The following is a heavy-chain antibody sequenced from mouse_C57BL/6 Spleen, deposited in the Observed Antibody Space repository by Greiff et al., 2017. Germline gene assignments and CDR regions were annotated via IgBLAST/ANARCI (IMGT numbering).Heavy chain of an antibody. CDR2: IYPGSGNT. Sequence: VQLQQSGAELVRPGASVKLSCKASGYTFTDYYINWVKQRPGQGLEWIARIYPGSGNTYYNEKFKGKATLTAEKSSSTAYMQLSSLTSEDSAVYFWAREDYYGSRGDWYFDVWGTGTTVTVSS. D-gene: IGHD1-1*01. V-gene: IGHV1-76*01. CDR3: AREDYYGSRGDWYFDV. CDR1: GYTFTDYY. J-gene: IGHJ1*03.